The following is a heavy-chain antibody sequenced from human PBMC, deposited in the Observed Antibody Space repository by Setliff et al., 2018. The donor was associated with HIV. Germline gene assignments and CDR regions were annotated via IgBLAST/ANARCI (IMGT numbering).Heavy chain of an antibody. CDR2: MNPSDGEA. V-gene: IGHV1-46*01. CDR3: ARIGWYDNYFDS. J-gene: IGHJ1*01. Sequence: ASVKVSCKASDYTFTNYGISWVRQAPGQGLEWMAIMNPSDGEANYAQKFQGRLTVNRDRSTTTVHMELSSLTSDDTAVYFCARIGWYDNYFDSWGQGSLVTVSS. D-gene: IGHD3-3*01. CDR1: DYTFTNYG.